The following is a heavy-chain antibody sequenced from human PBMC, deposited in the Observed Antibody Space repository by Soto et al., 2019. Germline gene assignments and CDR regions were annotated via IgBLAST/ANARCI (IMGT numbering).Heavy chain of an antibody. CDR3: ARDDRRYDFWSGYYYYDY. D-gene: IGHD3-3*01. J-gene: IGHJ4*02. Sequence: QVQLVQSGAEVKKPGASVKVSCKASGYTFTSNGISWVRQAPGQGLEWMGSISAYNGNTNYAQKLQGRVTMTTDTSTSTAYMELRSLRSDDTAVYYCARDDRRYDFWSGYYYYDYWGQGTLVTVSS. CDR1: GYTFTSNG. CDR2: ISAYNGNT. V-gene: IGHV1-18*01.